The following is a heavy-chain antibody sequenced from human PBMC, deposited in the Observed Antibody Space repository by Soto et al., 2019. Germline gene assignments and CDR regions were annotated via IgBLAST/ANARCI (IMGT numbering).Heavy chain of an antibody. Sequence: GEPLKISCKGSGYSFTSYWIGWVRQMPGKGLEWMGIIYPGDSDTRYSPSFQGQVTISADKSISTAYLQWSSLKASDTAVYYCARRPEGDFWSGYYGDNWFDPWGQGTLVTVSS. J-gene: IGHJ5*02. D-gene: IGHD3-3*01. V-gene: IGHV5-51*01. CDR2: IYPGDSDT. CDR3: ARRPEGDFWSGYYGDNWFDP. CDR1: GYSFTSYW.